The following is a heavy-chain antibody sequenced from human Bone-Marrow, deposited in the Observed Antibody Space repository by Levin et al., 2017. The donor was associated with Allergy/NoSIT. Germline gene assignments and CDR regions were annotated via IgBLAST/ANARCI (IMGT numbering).Heavy chain of an antibody. CDR1: GGTFSSYA. V-gene: IGHV1-69*04. CDR2: IIPILGIA. Sequence: AGGSLRLSCKASGGTFSSYAISWVRQAPGQGLEWMGRIIPILGIANYAQKFQGRVTITADKSTSTAYMELSSLRSEDTAVYYCARDPWGVCSGGSCYPFDYWGQGTLVTVSS. D-gene: IGHD2-15*01. CDR3: ARDPWGVCSGGSCYPFDY. J-gene: IGHJ4*02.